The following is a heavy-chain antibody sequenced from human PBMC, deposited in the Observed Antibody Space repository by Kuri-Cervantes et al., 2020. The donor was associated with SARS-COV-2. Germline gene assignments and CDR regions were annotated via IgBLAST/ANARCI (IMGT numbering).Heavy chain of an antibody. CDR3: ARDRYYYMDV. CDR1: GFTFSSYG. V-gene: IGHV3-30*02. CDR2: IRYDGSNK. Sequence: GGSLRLSCAASGFTFSSYGMHWVRQAPGKGLEWVAFIRYDGSNKYYADSVKGRFTISRDNSKNTLYLQMGSLRAEDMAVYYCARDRYYYMDVWGKGTTVTVSS. J-gene: IGHJ6*03.